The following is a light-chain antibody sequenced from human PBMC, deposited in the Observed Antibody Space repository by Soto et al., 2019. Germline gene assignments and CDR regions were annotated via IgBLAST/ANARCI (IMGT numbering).Light chain of an antibody. J-gene: IGKJ4*01. V-gene: IGKV1-33*01. CDR1: QDIRNY. CDR2: DAS. CDR3: QHYDHLPPLS. Sequence: DIQMTQSPSSVSASVGDRVSSTCQASQDIRNYLNWYQQKPGKAPNLLIYDASNLRAGVPSRFSGSGSGTEFTFTISSPQPEDIATYYCQHYDHLPPLSFGGGTKVEIK.